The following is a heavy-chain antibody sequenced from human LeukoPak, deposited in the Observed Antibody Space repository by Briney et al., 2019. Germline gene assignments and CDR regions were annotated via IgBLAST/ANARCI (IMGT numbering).Heavy chain of an antibody. CDR1: GGSISSTFYY. Sequence: PSETLSLTCTVSGGSISSTFYYWGWIRQHPGKGLEWIGEINHSGSTNYNPSLKSRVTISVDTSKNQFSLKLSSVTAADTAVYYCASDRWELQHLSYFDYWGQGTLVTVSS. D-gene: IGHD1-26*01. V-gene: IGHV4-39*07. J-gene: IGHJ4*02. CDR3: ASDRWELQHLSYFDY. CDR2: INHSGST.